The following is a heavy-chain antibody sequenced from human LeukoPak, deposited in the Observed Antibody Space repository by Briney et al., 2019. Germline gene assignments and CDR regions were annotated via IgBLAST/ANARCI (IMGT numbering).Heavy chain of an antibody. V-gene: IGHV1-46*04. D-gene: IGHD2-15*01. J-gene: IGHJ4*02. CDR2: INPSGGST. CDR1: GGTFSSYA. CDR3: ARVRGVVAAILAIDY. Sequence: VSVSCKASGGTFSSYAIGWVRQAPGQGLEWMGVINPSGGSTRYAQKVQGRVNITRETATSTVYMELSSLRSEATAVYYCARVRGVVAAILAIDYWGQGTLVTVSS.